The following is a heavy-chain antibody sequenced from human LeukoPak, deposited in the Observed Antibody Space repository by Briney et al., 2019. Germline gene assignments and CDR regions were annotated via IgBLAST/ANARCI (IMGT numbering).Heavy chain of an antibody. J-gene: IGHJ4*02. D-gene: IGHD6-19*01. V-gene: IGHV5-51*01. CDR2: IYPYDSDT. Sequence: KGGESLKISCKGSGYTFTSFWIGWVRQMPGKCLEWMGSIYPYDSDTRYSPSFQGQVTISVDKSISTAYMQWNSLKDPDTAMYYCARRPYNSGWEFHYWGQGTLVTVSS. CDR1: GYTFTSFW. CDR3: ARRPYNSGWEFHY.